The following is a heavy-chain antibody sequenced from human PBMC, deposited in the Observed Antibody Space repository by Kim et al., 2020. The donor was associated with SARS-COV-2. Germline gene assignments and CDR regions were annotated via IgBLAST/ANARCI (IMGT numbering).Heavy chain of an antibody. CDR3: AKDWNYGSGSYYDFDY. D-gene: IGHD3-10*01. Sequence: GGSLRLSCAASGFTFSSYGMHWVRQAPGKGLEWVAVISYDGSNKYYADSVKGRFTISRDNSKNTLYLQMNSLRAEDTAVYYCAKDWNYGSGSYYDFDYWGQGTLVTVSS. CDR2: ISYDGSNK. V-gene: IGHV3-30*18. J-gene: IGHJ4*02. CDR1: GFTFSSYG.